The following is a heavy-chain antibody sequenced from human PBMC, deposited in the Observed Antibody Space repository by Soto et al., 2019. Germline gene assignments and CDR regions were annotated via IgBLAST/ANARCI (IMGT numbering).Heavy chain of an antibody. Sequence: EVQLVESGGGLVQPGGSLRLSCAASGFTFSSYSMNWVRQAPGKGLEWVSYISSSSSTIYYADSVKGRFTISRDNAKNSLYLQMNSLRDEDTAVYYCARDFGDIVVVPAADSEGCYYYYGMDVWGQGTTVTVSS. CDR2: ISSSSSTI. CDR1: GFTFSSYS. V-gene: IGHV3-48*02. D-gene: IGHD2-2*01. J-gene: IGHJ6*02. CDR3: ARDFGDIVVVPAADSEGCYYYYGMDV.